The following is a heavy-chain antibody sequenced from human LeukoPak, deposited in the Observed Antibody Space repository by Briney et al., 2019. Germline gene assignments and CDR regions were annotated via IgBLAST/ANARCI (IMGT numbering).Heavy chain of an antibody. Sequence: GGSLRLSCAASGFXFSSYSINWVRQAPGKGLEWVSSISSSSSYIYYADSVKGRFTISRDNAKNSLYLQMNSLRAEDTAVYYCARESHSSSSVDYWGQGTLVTVSS. CDR1: GFXFSSYS. J-gene: IGHJ4*02. D-gene: IGHD6-6*01. CDR3: ARESHSSSSVDY. V-gene: IGHV3-21*01. CDR2: ISSSSSYI.